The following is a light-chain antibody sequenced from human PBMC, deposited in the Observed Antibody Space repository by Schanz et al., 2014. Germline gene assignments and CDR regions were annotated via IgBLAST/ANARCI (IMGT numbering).Light chain of an antibody. Sequence: DIPMTQSPSTLSASVGERVTITCRASQNIYNWLAWFQQKPGKAPNLLIYDASNLESGVPSRFGGSGSGTDFTLTISSLQPDDFATYYCQQYENYPWTFGQGTKVEI. J-gene: IGKJ1*01. CDR1: QNIYNW. V-gene: IGKV1-5*01. CDR2: DAS. CDR3: QQYENYPWT.